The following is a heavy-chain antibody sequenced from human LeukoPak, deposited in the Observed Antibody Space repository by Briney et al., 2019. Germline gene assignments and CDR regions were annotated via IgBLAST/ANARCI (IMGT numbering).Heavy chain of an antibody. CDR1: GFTFGDYG. Sequence: PGRSLRLSCTASGFTFGDYGMSWVRQAPGKGLEWVGFIRSKGYGGTTEYAASVKGRFTISRDDSKSIAYLEMNSPKTEDTAVYYCARLGYCSSTSCRNIDYWGQGTLVTVSS. V-gene: IGHV3-49*04. CDR3: ARLGYCSSTSCRNIDY. CDR2: IRSKGYGGTT. J-gene: IGHJ4*02. D-gene: IGHD2-2*01.